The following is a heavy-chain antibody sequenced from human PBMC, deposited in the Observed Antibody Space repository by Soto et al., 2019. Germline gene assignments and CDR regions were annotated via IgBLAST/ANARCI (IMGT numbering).Heavy chain of an antibody. D-gene: IGHD3-10*01. V-gene: IGHV1-18*01. CDR3: ARVLRGVVNWFDP. Sequence: HLVQSGPEVKQPGASVTVSCKTSGDTFTNFGLSWVRQAPGQGLEWMGWIATYNSNKNYAQKFQGRLTLTTDTPTSTAYMELKSLGYADTAVYYCARVLRGVVNWFDPWGQGTLVTVSS. J-gene: IGHJ5*02. CDR2: IATYNSNK. CDR1: GDTFTNFG.